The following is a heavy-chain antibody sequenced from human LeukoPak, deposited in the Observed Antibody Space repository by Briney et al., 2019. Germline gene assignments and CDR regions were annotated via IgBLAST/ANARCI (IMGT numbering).Heavy chain of an antibody. J-gene: IGHJ4*02. CDR2: ISSSGSTI. CDR1: GFTFSDYY. V-gene: IGHV3-11*04. D-gene: IGHD3-22*01. CDR3: APRAPYYYDSSGYYYG. Sequence: PGGSLRLSCAASGFTFSDYYMSWIRQAPGKGLEWVSYISSSGSTIYYADSVKGRFTISRDNAKNSLYPQMNSLRAEDTAVYYCAPRAPYYYDSSGYYYGWGQGTLVTFSS.